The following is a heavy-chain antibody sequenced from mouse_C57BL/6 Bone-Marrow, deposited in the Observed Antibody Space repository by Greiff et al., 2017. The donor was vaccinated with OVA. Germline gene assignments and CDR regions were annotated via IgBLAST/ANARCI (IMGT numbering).Heavy chain of an antibody. J-gene: IGHJ2*01. Sequence: EVQLQESGGGLVKPGGSLKLSCAASGFTFSSYAMSWVRQTPEKRLEWVATISDGGSYTYYPDNVKGRFTISRDNAKNNLYLQMSHLKSEDTAMYYCARDQDSNLDYWGQGTTLTVSS. V-gene: IGHV5-4*01. CDR2: ISDGGSYT. D-gene: IGHD2-5*01. CDR1: GFTFSSYA. CDR3: ARDQDSNLDY.